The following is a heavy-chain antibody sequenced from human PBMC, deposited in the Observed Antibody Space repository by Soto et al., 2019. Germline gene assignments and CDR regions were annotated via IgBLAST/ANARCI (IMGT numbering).Heavy chain of an antibody. CDR1: GFTFTTYA. J-gene: IGHJ4*02. D-gene: IGHD6-6*01. CDR2: IRGSGGST. Sequence: EVQLLESGGGLVQPGGPLRLSCAASGFTFTTYAMPWFRKAPGKGLEWVSAIRGSGGSTYYADSVKGRFTISRDNSKNTLFLQMNSLRAEDTAVYYCAKNWDTTFSSSSHWGQGTLVTVSS. V-gene: IGHV3-23*01. CDR3: AKNWDTTFSSSSH.